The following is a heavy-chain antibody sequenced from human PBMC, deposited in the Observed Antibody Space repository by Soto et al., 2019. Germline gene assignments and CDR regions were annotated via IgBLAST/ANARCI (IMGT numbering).Heavy chain of an antibody. CDR1: GYTFTGYY. D-gene: IGHD6-6*01. CDR2: INPNSGGT. Sequence: QVQLVQSGAEVKKPGASVKVSCKASGYTFTGYYMHWVRQAPGQGLEWMGWINPNSGGTNYAQKFQGWVTMTRDTSISTAYMELSRLRSDDTAVYYCARWAWRYSSSSHDAFDIWGQGTMVTVSS. V-gene: IGHV1-2*04. J-gene: IGHJ3*02. CDR3: ARWAWRYSSSSHDAFDI.